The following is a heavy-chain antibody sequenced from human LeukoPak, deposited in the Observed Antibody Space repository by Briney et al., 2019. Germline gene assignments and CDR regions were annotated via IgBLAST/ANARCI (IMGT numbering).Heavy chain of an antibody. CDR2: IYYSGST. D-gene: IGHD3-3*01. V-gene: IGHV4-39*07. CDR3: ASKAPIFGVVGYMDV. Sequence: SETLSLTCTVSGGSISSSSYYWGWIRQPPGKGLEWIGSIYYSGSTYYNPSLKSRVTISLDTSTNQFSLKMSSVTAADTAVYYCASKAPIFGVVGYMDVWGKGTTVTVSS. CDR1: GGSISSSSYY. J-gene: IGHJ6*03.